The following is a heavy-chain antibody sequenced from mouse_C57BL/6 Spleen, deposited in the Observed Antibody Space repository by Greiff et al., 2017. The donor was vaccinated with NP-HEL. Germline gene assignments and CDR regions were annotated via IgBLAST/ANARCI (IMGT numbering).Heavy chain of an antibody. J-gene: IGHJ1*03. CDR2: ISYDGSN. V-gene: IGHV3-6*01. CDR1: GYSITSGYY. Sequence: EVQVVESGPGLVKPSQSLSLTCSVTGYSITSGYYWNWIRQFPGNKLEWMGYISYDGSNNYNPSLKNRISITRDTSKNQFFLKLNSVTTEDTATYYCAREGYYYGTLWYFDVWGTGTTVTVSS. D-gene: IGHD1-1*01. CDR3: AREGYYYGTLWYFDV.